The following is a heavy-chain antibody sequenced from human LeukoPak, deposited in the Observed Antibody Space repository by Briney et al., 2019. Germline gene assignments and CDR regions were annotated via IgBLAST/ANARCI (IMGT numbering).Heavy chain of an antibody. J-gene: IGHJ5*02. CDR1: GFTFSSYA. Sequence: GGSLRLSCAASGFTFSSYAMSWVRQAPGKGLEWVSAISGSGGSTYYADSVKGRFTISRDNSKNTLYLQTNSLRAEDTAVYYCAKLTTHTIFGVVIIPRSGWFDPWGQGTLVTVSS. V-gene: IGHV3-23*01. CDR3: AKLTTHTIFGVVIIPRSGWFDP. CDR2: ISGSGGST. D-gene: IGHD3-3*01.